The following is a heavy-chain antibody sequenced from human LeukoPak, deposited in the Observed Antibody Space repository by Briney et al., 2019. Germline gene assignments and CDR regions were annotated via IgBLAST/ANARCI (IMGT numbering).Heavy chain of an antibody. D-gene: IGHD2-21*01. CDR3: AKDHIVVGPPDY. Sequence: GGSLRLSCAASGFTFDDYAMHWVRQAPGKGLEWVAVISYDGSNKYYADSVKGRFTISRDNSKNTLYLQMNSLRAEDTAVYYCAKDHIVVGPPDYWGQGTLVTVSS. CDR1: GFTFDDYA. V-gene: IGHV3-30*18. J-gene: IGHJ4*02. CDR2: ISYDGSNK.